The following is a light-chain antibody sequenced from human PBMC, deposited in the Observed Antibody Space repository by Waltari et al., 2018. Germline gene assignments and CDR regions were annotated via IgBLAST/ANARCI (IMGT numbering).Light chain of an antibody. CDR2: EVS. V-gene: IGLV2-14*01. J-gene: IGLJ2*01. CDR3: SSYTSSGVV. CDR1: SSDVGGYKH. Sequence: QSALTQPASVSGSPGQSITISCTGTSSDVGGYKHVSWYQQHPGEAPKLMIFEVSNRPSGVSIRFSGSKSDNTASLTISGLQAEDEADYYCSSYTSSGVVFGGGTKVTVL.